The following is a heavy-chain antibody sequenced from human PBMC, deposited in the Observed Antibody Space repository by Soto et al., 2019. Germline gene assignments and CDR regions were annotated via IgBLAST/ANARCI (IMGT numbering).Heavy chain of an antibody. V-gene: IGHV3-48*02. CDR2: ISSSSSTI. Sequence: PGGSLRLSCAASGFTFSSYSMNWVRQAPGKGLEWVSYISSSSSTIYYADSVKGRFTISRDNAKNSLYLQMISLRDEDTAVYYCARESRFLEWLSLNWFDPWGQGTLVTVSS. J-gene: IGHJ5*02. CDR3: ARESRFLEWLSLNWFDP. D-gene: IGHD3-3*01. CDR1: GFTFSSYS.